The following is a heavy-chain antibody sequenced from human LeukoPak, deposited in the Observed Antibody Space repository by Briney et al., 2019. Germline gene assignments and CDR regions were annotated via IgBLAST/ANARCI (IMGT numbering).Heavy chain of an antibody. CDR3: AKLTPYCSGGSCTYYYYGMDV. CDR1: GYSFTSHW. V-gene: IGHV5-10-1*01. CDR2: IDPSDSYT. Sequence: GESLRISCKGSGYSFTSHWISWVRQMPGKVLEWMGNIDPSDSYTNYSPSFQGHVTITADKSISTAYLQRSSLKASDTAMYYCAKLTPYCSGGSCTYYYYGMDVWGQGTTVTVSS. J-gene: IGHJ6*02. D-gene: IGHD2-15*01.